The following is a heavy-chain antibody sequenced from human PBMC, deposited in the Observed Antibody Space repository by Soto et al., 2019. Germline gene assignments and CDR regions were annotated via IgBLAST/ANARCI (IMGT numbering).Heavy chain of an antibody. Sequence: ASETLSLTCAVYGGSFSGYYWSWIRQPPGKGLEWIGEINHSGSTNYNPSLKSRVTISVDTSKNQFSLKLSSVTAADTVVYYCARTVPGYYYYGMDVWGQGTTVTVSS. CDR3: ARTVPGYYYYGMDV. CDR1: GGSFSGYY. D-gene: IGHD2-2*01. V-gene: IGHV4-34*01. CDR2: INHSGST. J-gene: IGHJ6*02.